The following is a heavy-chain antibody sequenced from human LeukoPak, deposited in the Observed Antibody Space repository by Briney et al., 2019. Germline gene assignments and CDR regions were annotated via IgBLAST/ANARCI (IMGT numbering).Heavy chain of an antibody. J-gene: IGHJ4*02. CDR2: IGPTDTDR. CDR3: ATETIGRHYDY. CDR1: GFTFSSCG. D-gene: IGHD1-14*01. V-gene: IGHV3-21*01. Sequence: GGSLRLSCAASGFTFSSCGFNWVRQAPGKGLEWVSSIGPTDTDRYYADSVRGRFTISRDNAKNSMYLQMDSLRDEDTAVYCATETIGRHYDYWGQGTLLTVSS.